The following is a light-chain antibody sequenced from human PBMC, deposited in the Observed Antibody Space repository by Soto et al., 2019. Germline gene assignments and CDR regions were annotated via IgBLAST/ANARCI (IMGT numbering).Light chain of an antibody. Sequence: EIVMTQSPATLSVSPGERATLSCRASQSVSSNLAGYQQKPGQAPRLLIYGASTRATGIPARFSGSGSGTEFTLTISSLQSEDFAVYYCQEYNNGTPATFGGGTKVDIK. CDR3: QEYNNGTPAT. CDR1: QSVSSN. V-gene: IGKV3-15*01. CDR2: GAS. J-gene: IGKJ4*01.